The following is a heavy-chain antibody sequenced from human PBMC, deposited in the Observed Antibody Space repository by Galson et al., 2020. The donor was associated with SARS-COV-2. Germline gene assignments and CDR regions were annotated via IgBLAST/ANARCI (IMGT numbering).Heavy chain of an antibody. CDR3: VGHALVGFQFVFSWGSATISGCPA. V-gene: IGHV3-7*01. J-gene: IGHJ4*02. CDR2: IKDDGGEK. CDR1: GFTLRQHW. D-gene: IGHD1-26*01. Sequence: GESPKISCAASGFTLRQHWMSRARQAPGKGLEWVATIKDDGGEKYYVDSVRGRFTIPRDHAENSLSLQMNGLRVEDSAVYYCVGHALVGFQFVFSWGSATISGCPAWGRGTLRIVSS.